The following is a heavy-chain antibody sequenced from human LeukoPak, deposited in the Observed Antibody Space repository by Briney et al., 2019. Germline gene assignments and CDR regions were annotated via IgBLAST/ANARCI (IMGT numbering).Heavy chain of an antibody. J-gene: IGHJ5*02. CDR2: ISGYNGYT. Sequence: GASVKVSCKASGYIFSNFGINWVRQAPGQGLEWTGWISGYNGYTKYAQKLQGRVTMTTDTSTSTAHMELRSLRSDDTAVYYCARVSPHRKMSYGNQNWFDTWGQGTLVTVSS. V-gene: IGHV1-18*01. CDR1: GYIFSNFG. CDR3: ARVSPHRKMSYGNQNWFDT. D-gene: IGHD3-16*01.